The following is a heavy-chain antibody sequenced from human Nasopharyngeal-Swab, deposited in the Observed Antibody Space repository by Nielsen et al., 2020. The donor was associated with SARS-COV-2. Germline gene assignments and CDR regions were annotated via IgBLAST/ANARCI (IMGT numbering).Heavy chain of an antibody. CDR1: GFTFDDYA. J-gene: IGHJ6*02. CDR3: ALAPYGMDV. D-gene: IGHD3-16*01. Sequence: GGSLRLSCAASGFTFDDYAMHWVRQAPGKGLEWVSYISSSGSTIYYADSVKGRFTISRDNAKNSLYLQMNSLRAEDTAVYYCALAPYGMDVWGQGTTVTVSS. V-gene: IGHV3-48*03. CDR2: ISSSGSTI.